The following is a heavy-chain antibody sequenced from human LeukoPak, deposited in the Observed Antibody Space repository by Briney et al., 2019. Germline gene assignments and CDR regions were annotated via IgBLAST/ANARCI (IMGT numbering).Heavy chain of an antibody. D-gene: IGHD5-18*01. CDR1: GFTFSNYW. Sequence: GGSLRLSCAASGFTFSNYWIHWVRQDPGKGLVWVSRINSDGSSTTYADSVKGRFTISRDNAKNTLYLQMNSLRAEGTAVYYCVRSLYSYGPKFDYWGQGTLVTVSS. CDR2: INSDGSST. V-gene: IGHV3-74*01. J-gene: IGHJ4*02. CDR3: VRSLYSYGPKFDY.